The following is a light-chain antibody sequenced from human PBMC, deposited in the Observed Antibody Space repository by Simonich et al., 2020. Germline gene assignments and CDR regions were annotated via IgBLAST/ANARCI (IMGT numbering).Light chain of an antibody. J-gene: IGKJ2*01. CDR3: MQSIQPMYT. V-gene: IGKV2D-29*02. CDR2: EVS. CDR1: QSLVHSDGNTY. Sequence: DVVMTQSPLSLPVTLGQPASISCRSSQSLVHSDGNTYLNWFQQRPGQSPQLLIYEVSNRFSGVPDRFSGSGSGTDFTLKISRVEAEDVGVYYCMQSIQPMYTFGQGTKLEIK.